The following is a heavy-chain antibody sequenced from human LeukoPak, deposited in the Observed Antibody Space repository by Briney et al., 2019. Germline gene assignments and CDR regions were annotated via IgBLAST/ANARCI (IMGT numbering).Heavy chain of an antibody. D-gene: IGHD2-21*02. CDR1: GFTFSNSA. CDR3: ARPSIVVVTADAFDI. J-gene: IGHJ3*02. Sequence: PGGSLRLSCAASGFTFSNSAMGWVRQAPGKGLEWVSTISGSGVSTYHVDSVEGRFTISRDNSKNTLYLQMNSLRAEDTAVYYCARPSIVVVTADAFDIWGQGTMVTVSS. V-gene: IGHV3-23*01. CDR2: ISGSGVST.